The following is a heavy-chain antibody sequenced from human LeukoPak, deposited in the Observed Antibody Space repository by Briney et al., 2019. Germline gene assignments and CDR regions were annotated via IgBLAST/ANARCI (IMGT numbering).Heavy chain of an antibody. CDR2: ISSGSGTM. J-gene: IGHJ4*02. CDR3: ARAVLGYSWVYDY. Sequence: PGGSLRLSCAASGFTFNNYIMTWVRQAPGRGLEWVSYISSGSGTMYYADSVKGRFTISRDNAKKSLYLQMNSLRDEETAVYYCARAVLGYSWVYDYWGQGTLVTVSS. CDR1: GFTFNNYI. V-gene: IGHV3-48*02. D-gene: IGHD5-18*01.